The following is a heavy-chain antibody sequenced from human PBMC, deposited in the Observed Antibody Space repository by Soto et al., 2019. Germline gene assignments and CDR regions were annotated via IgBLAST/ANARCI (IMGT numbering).Heavy chain of an antibody. CDR3: AREYTVTHYYYYGMDV. D-gene: IGHD4-4*01. J-gene: IGHJ6*02. Sequence: QVQLVESGGGVVQPGRSLRLSCAASGFTFSSYAMHWVRQAPGKGLEWVAVISYDGSNKYYADSVKGRFTISRDNSKNTLYLQMNSLRAEDTAVYYCAREYTVTHYYYYGMDVWGQGTTVTVSS. V-gene: IGHV3-30-3*01. CDR2: ISYDGSNK. CDR1: GFTFSSYA.